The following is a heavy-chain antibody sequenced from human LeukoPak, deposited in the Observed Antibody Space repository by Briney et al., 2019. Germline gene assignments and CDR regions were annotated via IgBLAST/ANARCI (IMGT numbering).Heavy chain of an antibody. V-gene: IGHV3-7*01. J-gene: IGHJ4*02. CDR3: ATVRGGSGTYYNDY. D-gene: IGHD3-10*01. Sequence: GGSLRLSCAASGFTFSNYWMSWVRQAPGKGLEWVANIKKDGSEKYYVDSVKGRFTISRDNAKNSMYLQMNSLRAEDTSVYYCATVRGGSGTYYNDYWGQGTLVTVSS. CDR2: IKKDGSEK. CDR1: GFTFSNYW.